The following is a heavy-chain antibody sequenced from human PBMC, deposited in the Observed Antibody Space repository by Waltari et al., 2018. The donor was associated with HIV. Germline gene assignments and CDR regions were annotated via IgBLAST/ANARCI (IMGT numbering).Heavy chain of an antibody. CDR2: IYYSGST. D-gene: IGHD5-18*01. CDR1: GGSISSYY. CDR3: ASGVDTAMADAFDI. Sequence: QVQLQESGPGLVKPSETLSLTCTVSGGSISSYYWSWIRQPPGKGLEWIGYIYYSGSTNYNPSLKSRVTISVDTSKNQFSLKLSSVTAADTAVYYCASGVDTAMADAFDIWGQGTMVTVSS. J-gene: IGHJ3*02. V-gene: IGHV4-59*01.